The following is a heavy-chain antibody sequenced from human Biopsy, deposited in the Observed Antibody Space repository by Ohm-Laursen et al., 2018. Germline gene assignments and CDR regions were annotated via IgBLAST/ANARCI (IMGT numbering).Heavy chain of an antibody. CDR1: GKTFSDYY. CDR3: VRGVDYYDPYHYYALDV. CDR2: INQSGRT. V-gene: IGHV4-34*01. D-gene: IGHD3-22*01. J-gene: IGHJ6*02. Sequence: SDTLSLTWEVYGKTFSDYYWSWIRQPPGKGLEWIGQINQSGRTNYNPSLKSRVTISVDTSKNQFSLKVRSVTAADTAVYYCVRGVDYYDPYHYYALDVWGQGTTVTVSS.